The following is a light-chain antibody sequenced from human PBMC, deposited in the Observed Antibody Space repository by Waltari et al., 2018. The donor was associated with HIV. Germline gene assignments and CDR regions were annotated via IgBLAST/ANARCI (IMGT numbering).Light chain of an antibody. CDR3: AAWDDSLNDWL. V-gene: IGLV1-44*01. CDR2: ANN. J-gene: IGLJ3*02. CDR1: SSNIASNT. Sequence: QSVLTQPPSASGTPGQRVTISCSGSSSNIASNTVNWYQQLPGTAPKLLIYANNQRPSGVPDRFSGSKSDTSASLAIRGLQSEDEADFYCAAWDDSLNDWLFGGGTKLTVL.